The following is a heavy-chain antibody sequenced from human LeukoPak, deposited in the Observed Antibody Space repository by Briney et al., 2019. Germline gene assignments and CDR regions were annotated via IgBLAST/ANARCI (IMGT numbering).Heavy chain of an antibody. CDR3: AREVIAAAGRLFDY. CDR1: GYTFTDYY. CDR2: INPNSVGT. J-gene: IGHJ4*02. V-gene: IGHV1-2*06. Sequence: GASVKVSCKASGYTFTDYYMHWVRQAPGQGLEWMGRINPNSVGTNYAQKFQGRVTMTRDTSISIAYMELSSLTSDDTAVYYCAREVIAAAGRLFDYWAQGTLVTVSS. D-gene: IGHD6-13*01.